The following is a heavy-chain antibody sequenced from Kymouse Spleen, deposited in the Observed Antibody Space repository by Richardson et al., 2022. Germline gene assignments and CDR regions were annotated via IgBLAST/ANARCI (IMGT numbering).Heavy chain of an antibody. D-gene: IGHD3-9*01. CDR2: IKQDGSEK. J-gene: IGHJ6*02. V-gene: IGHV3-7*01. CDR3: ARERAMVTDYDILTGYYYYYYGMDV. Sequence: EVQLVESGGGLVQPGGSLRLSCAASGFTFSSYWMSWVRQAPGKGLEWVANIKQDGSEKYYVDSVKGRFTISRDNAKNSLYLQMNSLRAEDTAVYYCARERAMVTDYDILTGYYYYYYGMDVWGQGTTVTVSS. CDR1: GFTFSSYW.